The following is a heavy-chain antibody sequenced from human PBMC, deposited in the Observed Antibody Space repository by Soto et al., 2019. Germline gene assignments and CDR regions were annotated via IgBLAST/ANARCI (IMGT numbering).Heavy chain of an antibody. V-gene: IGHV4-39*02. CDR1: GGSISSSSYY. J-gene: IGHJ4*02. Sequence: SETLSLTCTVSGGSISSSSYYWGWIRQPPGKGLEWIGSIYYSGSTYYNPSLKSRVTISVDTSKNQFSLKLSSVTAADTAVYYCAREIFRGVLDYWGQGTLVTVSS. CDR3: AREIFRGVLDY. CDR2: IYYSGST. D-gene: IGHD3-10*01.